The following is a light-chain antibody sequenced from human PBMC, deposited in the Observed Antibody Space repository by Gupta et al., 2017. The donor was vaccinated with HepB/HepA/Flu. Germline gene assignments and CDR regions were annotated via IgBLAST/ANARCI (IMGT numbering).Light chain of an antibody. CDR3: QVWDSSSEHVV. V-gene: IGLV3-21*03. Sequence: SSVLTPPPSVSVAPVMPARIPCGGNNIGGKSVQWYQQQSRQAPALVVYGDGDRRSGIPERFSGSNEGNTATLTITRGEGGDEADYYCQVWDSSSEHVVFGGGTKLTVL. J-gene: IGLJ2*01. CDR1: NIGGKS. CDR2: GDG.